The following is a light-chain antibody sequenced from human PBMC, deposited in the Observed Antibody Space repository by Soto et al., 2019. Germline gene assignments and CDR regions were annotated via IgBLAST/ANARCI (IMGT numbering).Light chain of an antibody. J-gene: IGLJ1*01. V-gene: IGLV2-14*01. CDR1: SSDIGGYNY. Sequence: QSALTQPASVSESPGQSITISCAGTSSDIGGYNYVSWYQRHPDKAPKLMIYGVTNRPSGVSDRFSGSKSGNTASLTISGLQAEDEADYYCTSYTSSSTYVFGTGTKVTVL. CDR2: GVT. CDR3: TSYTSSSTYV.